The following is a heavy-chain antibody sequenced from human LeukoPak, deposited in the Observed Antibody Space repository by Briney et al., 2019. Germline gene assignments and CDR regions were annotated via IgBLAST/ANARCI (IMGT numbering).Heavy chain of an antibody. V-gene: IGHV3-48*04. CDR3: ARVGVGDYYGSGSYFDY. J-gene: IGHJ4*02. CDR1: GFTFSSYS. D-gene: IGHD3-10*01. CDR2: ISSSSSTI. Sequence: GGSLRLSCAASGFTFSSYSMNWVRQAPGKGLEWVSYISSSSSTIYYADSVKGRFTISRDNAKNSLYLQMNSLRAEDTAVYYCARVGVGDYYGSGSYFDYWAQRTLVTVSS.